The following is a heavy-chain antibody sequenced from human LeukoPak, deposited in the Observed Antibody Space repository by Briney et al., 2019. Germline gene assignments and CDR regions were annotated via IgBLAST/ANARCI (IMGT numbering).Heavy chain of an antibody. V-gene: IGHV3-48*03. Sequence: GGSLRLSCAASGFTFSSYEMNWVRQAPGKGLEWVSYISSSGSTIYYADSVKGRFTISRDNAKNSLYLQMNSLRAEDMAVYYCARAEGGKKYYYVWGGNNLAKGFDPWGRGTLVTVS. CDR3: ARAEGGKKYYYVWGGNNLAKGFDP. CDR1: GFTFSSYE. CDR2: ISSSGSTI. D-gene: IGHD3-10*02. J-gene: IGHJ5*02.